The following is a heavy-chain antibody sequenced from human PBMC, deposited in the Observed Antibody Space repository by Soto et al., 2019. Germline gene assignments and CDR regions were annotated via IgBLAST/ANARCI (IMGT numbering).Heavy chain of an antibody. CDR2: ISYDGSNK. Sequence: QVQLVESGGGVVQPGRSLRLSCAASGFTFSSYGMHWVRQAPGKGLEWVAVISYDGSNKYYADSVKGRFTISRDNSKNMLYLQMNSLRAEDTAVYYCAKKMGAYDSSGSAYAAFDIWGQGTMVTVSS. CDR1: GFTFSSYG. CDR3: AKKMGAYDSSGSAYAAFDI. J-gene: IGHJ3*02. V-gene: IGHV3-30*18. D-gene: IGHD3-22*01.